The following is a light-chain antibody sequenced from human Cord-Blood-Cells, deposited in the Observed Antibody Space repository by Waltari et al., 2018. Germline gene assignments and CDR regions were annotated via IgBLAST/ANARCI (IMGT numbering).Light chain of an antibody. J-gene: IGKJ4*01. V-gene: IGKV3-15*01. CDR2: GAS. CDR1: QSVSSN. CDR3: QQYNNWPPLT. Sequence: EIVMTQSPATLSVSPGERATLSCRASQSVSSNLAWYQQKPGQAPRLLIYGASTRATGIPARFSGSGSRTDFTLTISSLQSEDFAVYYCQQYNNWPPLTFGGGTKVEIK.